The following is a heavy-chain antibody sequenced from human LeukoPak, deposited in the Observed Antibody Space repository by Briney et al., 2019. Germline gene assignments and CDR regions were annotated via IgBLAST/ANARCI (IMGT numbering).Heavy chain of an antibody. V-gene: IGHV1-69*04. CDR2: IIPIFGIA. CDR3: AGVEYSSSPPLS. CDR1: GDTFSSYA. J-gene: IGHJ4*02. D-gene: IGHD6-6*01. Sequence: SVKVSCKASGDTFSSYAIIWVRQAPGQGLEWMGRIIPIFGIANYAQKFQGRVTITADKSTSTAYMELSSLRSEDTAVYYCAGVEYSSSPPLSWGQGTLVTVSS.